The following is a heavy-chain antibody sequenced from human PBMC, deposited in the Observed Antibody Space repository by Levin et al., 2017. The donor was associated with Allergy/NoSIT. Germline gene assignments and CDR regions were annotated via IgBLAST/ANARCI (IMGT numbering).Heavy chain of an antibody. CDR3: ARVSGFSSSWYYFDY. CDR2: ISGSSSYT. D-gene: IGHD6-13*01. V-gene: IGHV3-11*05. CDR1: GFTFSDYY. J-gene: IGHJ4*02. Sequence: LSLTCAASGFTFSDYYMSWIRQAPGKGLEWVSYISGSSSYTNYADSMKGRFTISRDNAKNSLYLQMKGLRAEDTAVYYCARVSGFSSSWYYFDYWGQGTLVTVSS.